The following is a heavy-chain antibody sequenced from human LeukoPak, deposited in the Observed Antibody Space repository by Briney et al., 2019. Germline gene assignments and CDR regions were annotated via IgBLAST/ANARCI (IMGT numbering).Heavy chain of an antibody. CDR1: GGSISSGSYY. Sequence: PSETLSLTCTVSGGSISSGSYYWGWIRQPPGKGLEWIGSIYHSGTTYYKPSLESRVTISVDTSKNQFSLKLSSVTAADTAIYYCARDFYDSGDYYYSRQFDYWGQGTLVTVSS. V-gene: IGHV4-39*07. J-gene: IGHJ4*02. D-gene: IGHD3-22*01. CDR3: ARDFYDSGDYYYSRQFDY. CDR2: IYHSGTT.